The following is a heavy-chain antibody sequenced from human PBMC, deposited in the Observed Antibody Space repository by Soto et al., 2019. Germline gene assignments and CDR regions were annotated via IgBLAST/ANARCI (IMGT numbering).Heavy chain of an antibody. CDR1: GFTFSSYA. V-gene: IGHV3-30-3*01. J-gene: IGHJ4*02. Sequence: GGSLRLSCAASGFTFSSYAMHWVRQAPGKGLEWVAVISYDGSNKYYADSVKGRFTISRDNSKNTLYLQMNSLRAEDTAVYYCARSIYSYGYRVLDYWGQGTLVTVSS. CDR3: ARSIYSYGYRVLDY. D-gene: IGHD5-18*01. CDR2: ISYDGSNK.